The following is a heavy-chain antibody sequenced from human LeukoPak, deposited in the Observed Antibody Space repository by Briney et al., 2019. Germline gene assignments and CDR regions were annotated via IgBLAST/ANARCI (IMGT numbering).Heavy chain of an antibody. CDR1: GGSISSYY. J-gene: IGHJ4*02. CDR3: ARDGDFWSGYWVYFDY. D-gene: IGHD3-3*01. CDR2: IYTSGST. Sequence: SSETLSLTCTVSGGSISSYYWSWIRQPAGKGLEWIGRIYTSGSTNYNPSLKSRVTMSVDTSKNQFSLKLSSVTAADTAVYYCARDGDFWSGYWVYFDYWGQGTLVTVSS. V-gene: IGHV4-4*07.